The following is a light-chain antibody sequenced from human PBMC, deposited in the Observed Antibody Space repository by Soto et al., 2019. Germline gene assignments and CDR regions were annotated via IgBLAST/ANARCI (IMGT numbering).Light chain of an antibody. CDR2: AAS. CDR1: QSVSSKY. Sequence: DIVLTQSPGTLSLSPGERATLSCRASQSVSSKYLAWYQQKPGQAPRFLIYAASSRATGIPDRFSGSGSGTDFTLTISRLEPDDFALYYCQHYGSSPPITFGQRTRLEIK. CDR3: QHYGSSPPIT. V-gene: IGKV3-20*01. J-gene: IGKJ5*01.